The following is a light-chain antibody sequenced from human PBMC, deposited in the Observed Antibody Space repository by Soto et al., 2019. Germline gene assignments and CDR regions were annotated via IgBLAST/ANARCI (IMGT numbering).Light chain of an antibody. CDR3: QQYNIYYHK. CDR2: DAS. V-gene: IGKV1-5*01. Sequence: DIQMTQSPSTLSAAVGDRVTITCRASQSITNWLAWYQQKPGKAPKLLIYDASTLESGVPSRFSGSGSGTEFTLTISSLQPDDFATYYCQQYNIYYHKFGQGTKVDIK. J-gene: IGKJ1*01. CDR1: QSITNW.